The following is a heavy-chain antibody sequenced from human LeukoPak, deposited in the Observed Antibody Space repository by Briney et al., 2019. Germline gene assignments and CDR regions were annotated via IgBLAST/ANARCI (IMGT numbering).Heavy chain of an antibody. Sequence: PGGSLRLSCAASGFIFSSYWMSWVRQAPGKGLEWVANIKKDGSDKYYVDSVKGRFTISRDNAKNSLYLQMNSLRVEDTAVYYCAREALPHDTSDYGYWGQGTLVTVSS. CDR3: AREALPHDTSDYGY. CDR1: GFIFSSYW. J-gene: IGHJ4*02. CDR2: IKKDGSDK. V-gene: IGHV3-7*01. D-gene: IGHD3-22*01.